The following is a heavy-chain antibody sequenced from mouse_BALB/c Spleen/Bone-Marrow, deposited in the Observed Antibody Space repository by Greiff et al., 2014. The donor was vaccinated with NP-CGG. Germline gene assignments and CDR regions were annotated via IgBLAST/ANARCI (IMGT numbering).Heavy chain of an antibody. CDR3: ARKVWYYAMDY. V-gene: IGHV1-14*01. Sequence: LKESGPELVKPGASVKMSCKASGYTFTSYVMHWVKQKPGQGLEWIGYINPYNDGTKYNEKFKGKATLTSDKSSSTAYMELSSLTSEDSAVYYCARKVWYYAMDYWGQGTSVTVCS. CDR2: INPYNDGT. D-gene: IGHD2-10*02. CDR1: GYTFTSYV. J-gene: IGHJ4*01.